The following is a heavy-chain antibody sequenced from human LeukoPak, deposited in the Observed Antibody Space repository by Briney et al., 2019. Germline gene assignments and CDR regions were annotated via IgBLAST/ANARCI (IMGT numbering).Heavy chain of an antibody. CDR1: GYTFSNYG. CDR3: ARANYYGSGKKDLDY. Sequence: ASVKVSCKASGYTFSNYGITWVRQAPGQGLEWKGWISAHNGNTKYAQNLQGRVTMTTDTSTSTAYMELTSLRSEDTAVYYCARANYYGSGKKDLDYWGQGTLVTVSS. J-gene: IGHJ4*02. V-gene: IGHV1-18*01. D-gene: IGHD3-10*01. CDR2: ISAHNGNT.